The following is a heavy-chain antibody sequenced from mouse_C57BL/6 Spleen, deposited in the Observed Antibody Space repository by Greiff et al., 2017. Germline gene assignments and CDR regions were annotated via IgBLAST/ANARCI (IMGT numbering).Heavy chain of an antibody. CDR1: GFTFSSYA. D-gene: IGHD2-4*01. J-gene: IGHJ3*01. CDR3: TRGYYDQAWFAY. V-gene: IGHV5-9-1*02. Sequence: EVKLVESGEGLVKPGGSLKLSCAASGFTFSSYAMSWVRQTPEKRLEWVAYISSGGDYIYYADTVKGRFTISRDNARNTLYLQMSSLKSEDTAMYYCTRGYYDQAWFAYWGQGTLVTVSA. CDR2: ISSGGDYI.